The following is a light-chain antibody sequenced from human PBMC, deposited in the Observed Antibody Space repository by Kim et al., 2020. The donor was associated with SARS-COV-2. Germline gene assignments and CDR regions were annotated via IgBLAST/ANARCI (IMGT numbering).Light chain of an antibody. J-gene: IGLJ2*01. V-gene: IGLV7-43*01. CDR1: TGAGNSGYY. CDR3: LLYYAGEQV. Sequence: PVGPVKLTCVSITGAGNSGYYPNWFQQKTGQASRALVYTTSSRHSWTPARFSCSLLGGKAALTLSGVQPEDEDDYYGLLYYAGEQVFGGGTQLTVL. CDR2: TTS.